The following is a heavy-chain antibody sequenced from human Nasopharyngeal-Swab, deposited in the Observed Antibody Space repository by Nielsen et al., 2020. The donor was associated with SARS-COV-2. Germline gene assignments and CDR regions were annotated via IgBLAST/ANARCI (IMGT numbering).Heavy chain of an antibody. V-gene: IGHV4-59*01. CDR1: GGSISSYY. D-gene: IGHD7-27*01. CDR3: ARWGWGSPHTAFDY. Sequence: SETLSLTCTVSGGSISSYYWSWIRQPPGKGLEWIGYIYYSGSINYNPSLKSRVTISVDTSKNQFSLKLSSVTAADTAVYYCARWGWGSPHTAFDYWGQGTLVTVSS. CDR2: IYYSGSI. J-gene: IGHJ4*02.